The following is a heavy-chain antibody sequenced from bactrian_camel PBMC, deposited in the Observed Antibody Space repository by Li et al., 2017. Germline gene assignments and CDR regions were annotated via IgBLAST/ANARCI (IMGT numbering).Heavy chain of an antibody. V-gene: IGHV3S53*01. CDR1: GATMETYVSVTYV. CDR2: IDNDGEL. J-gene: IGHJ6*01. CDR3: AAGTRIIVGDYCDGITT. D-gene: IGHD3*01. Sequence: HVQLVESGGGTVQAGGSLRLSCVASGATMETYVSVTYVMGWFRQAPGKEREGVAGIDNDGELSYHDPVKGRFTISQGNAKNIIYLQMSSLTPDDTAMYYCAAGTRIIVGDYCDGITTWGQGTQVTVS.